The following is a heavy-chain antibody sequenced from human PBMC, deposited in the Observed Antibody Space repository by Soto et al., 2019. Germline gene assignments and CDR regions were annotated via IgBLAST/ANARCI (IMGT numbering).Heavy chain of an antibody. CDR2: IYYSGST. J-gene: IGHJ6*02. CDR3: ARDRCSGGSCYSHYYYGMDV. CDR1: GGSVSSGSYY. Sequence: SETLSLTCTVSGGSVSSGSYYWSWIRQPPGKGLEWIGYIYYSGSTNYNPSLKSRVTISVDTSKNQFSLKLSSVTAADTAVYYCARDRCSGGSCYSHYYYGMDVWGQGTTVTVS. D-gene: IGHD2-15*01. V-gene: IGHV4-61*01.